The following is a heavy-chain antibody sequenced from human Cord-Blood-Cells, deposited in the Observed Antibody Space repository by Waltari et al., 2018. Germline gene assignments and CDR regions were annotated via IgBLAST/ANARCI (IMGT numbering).Heavy chain of an antibody. CDR2: MNPNSGNT. CDR1: GYTLTSYE. CDR3: ARGQLLGVDAFDI. D-gene: IGHD1-26*01. J-gene: IGHJ3*02. Sequence: QVQMVQSGAEVKTPGASVKVSCKASGYTLTSYEINGVGQATGQGLEWMGWMNPNSGNTGYAQKFQGRVTITRNTSISTAYMELSSLRSEDTAVYYCARGQLLGVDAFDIWGQGTMVTVSS. V-gene: IGHV1-8*03.